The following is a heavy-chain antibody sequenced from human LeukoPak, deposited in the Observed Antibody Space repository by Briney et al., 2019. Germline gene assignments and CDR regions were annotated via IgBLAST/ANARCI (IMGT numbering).Heavy chain of an antibody. V-gene: IGHV3-48*01. CDR1: GFTFSSYG. Sequence: PGGSLRLSCAASGFTFSSYGMDWVRQAPGKGLEWVSYISSNSRTIDYANSVKGRFTISRDNAKNSLFLPMSSLRAEDTAMYYCTRGGAARPDYWGQGTLVTVSS. J-gene: IGHJ4*02. CDR2: ISSNSRTI. D-gene: IGHD6-6*01. CDR3: TRGGAARPDY.